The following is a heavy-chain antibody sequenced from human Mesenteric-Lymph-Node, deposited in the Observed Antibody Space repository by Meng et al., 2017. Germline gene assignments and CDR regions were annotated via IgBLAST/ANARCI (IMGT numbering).Heavy chain of an antibody. CDR2: IKSKTDGGTT. CDR3: TTEKNYYGSGSYYNGLWGVAFDI. CDR1: GFTFSNAW. V-gene: IGHV3-15*01. D-gene: IGHD3-10*01. Sequence: GESLKISCAASGFTFSNAWMSWVRQAPGKGLEWVGRIKSKTDGGTTDYAAPVKGRFTISRDDSKNTLYLQMNSLKTEDTAVYYCTTEKNYYGSGSYYNGLWGVAFDIWGQGTMVTVSS. J-gene: IGHJ3*02.